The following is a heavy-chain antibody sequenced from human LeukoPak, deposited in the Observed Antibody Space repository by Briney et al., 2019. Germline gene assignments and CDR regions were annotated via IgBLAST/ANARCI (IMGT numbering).Heavy chain of an antibody. CDR3: ARYMSSGYYYEDAFDI. CDR2: IYPGDSDT. CDR1: GYSFTSYW. Sequence: GESLKIYCKGSGYSFTSYWIGWVRQLPGKGLECVGVIYPGDSDTRYTPCFQCQMTSSAVKSISTAYLQSSSLNAADTAMYYCARYMSSGYYYEDAFDIWGQGTMVTVSS. D-gene: IGHD3-22*01. V-gene: IGHV5-51*01. J-gene: IGHJ3*02.